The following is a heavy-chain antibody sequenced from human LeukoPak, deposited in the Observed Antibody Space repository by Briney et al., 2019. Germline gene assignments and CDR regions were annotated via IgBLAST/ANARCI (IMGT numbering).Heavy chain of an antibody. CDR1: GGSISSSSYY. J-gene: IGHJ5*02. D-gene: IGHD5-18*01. CDR3: ARQARGYSYGYESSAGALLEGPNWFDP. V-gene: IGHV4-39*07. CDR2: IYYSGST. Sequence: SETLSLTCTVSGGSISSSSYYWGWIRQPPGKGLEWIGSIYYSGSTYYNPSLKSRVTISVDTSKNQFSLKLSSVTAADTAVYYCARQARGYSYGYESSAGALLEGPNWFDPWGQGTLVTVSS.